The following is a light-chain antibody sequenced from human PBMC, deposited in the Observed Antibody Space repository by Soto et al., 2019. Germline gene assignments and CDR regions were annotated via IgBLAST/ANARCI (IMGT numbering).Light chain of an antibody. CDR2: KAS. CDR3: ENCISYSDA. J-gene: IGKJ1*01. V-gene: IGKV1-5*03. Sequence: DIQMTQSPSTLSGSVGDRVTITCRASQTISSWLAWYQQKPGKAPKLLIYKASTLKSGVPSRFSGSGSRTEFILTLGGARTVDFSTYFCENCISYSDAFGQGTKVELK. CDR1: QTISSW.